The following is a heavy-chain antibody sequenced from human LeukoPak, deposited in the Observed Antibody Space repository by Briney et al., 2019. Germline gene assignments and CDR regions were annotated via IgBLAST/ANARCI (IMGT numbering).Heavy chain of an antibody. CDR1: GFTFSTYA. D-gene: IGHD3-9*01. J-gene: IGHJ4*02. V-gene: IGHV3-30*04. Sequence: VRSLRLSCAGSGFTFSTYAINCVRQAPGKALEGLAVISYDETNKYYAESVKGRFTVSRDNYKSTLYRKMNNLRPEHTAEYYCASVDIRGYDHLYYFDYWGQGTLVTVSS. CDR2: ISYDETNK. CDR3: ASVDIRGYDHLYYFDY.